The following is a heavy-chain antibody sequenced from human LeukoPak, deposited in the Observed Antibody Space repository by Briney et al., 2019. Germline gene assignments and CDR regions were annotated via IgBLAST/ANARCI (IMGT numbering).Heavy chain of an antibody. CDR3: STGSGHAFDI. CDR2: INSDGSST. D-gene: IGHD3-10*01. J-gene: IGHJ3*02. V-gene: IGHV3-74*01. CDR1: GFTFSSYC. Sequence: GGSLRLSCAASGFTFSSYCVHWVRQVPGKGLVWVSRINSDGSSTSYADSVKGRFTISRDNAKNTLYVQMNSLRAEDTAVYYCSTGSGHAFDIWGRGTMVTVSS.